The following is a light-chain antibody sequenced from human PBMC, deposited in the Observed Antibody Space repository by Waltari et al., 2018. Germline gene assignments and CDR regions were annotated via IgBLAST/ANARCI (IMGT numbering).Light chain of an antibody. Sequence: ASQILNNNYLAWYQQKPGQAPALLIHGASRRATGVPERFSGSGSGTDFTLIISRLEVEDSAVYYCQHYGSSPYTFGRGTKLEIK. CDR2: GAS. CDR3: QHYGSSPYT. CDR1: QILNNNY. V-gene: IGKV3-20*01. J-gene: IGKJ2*01.